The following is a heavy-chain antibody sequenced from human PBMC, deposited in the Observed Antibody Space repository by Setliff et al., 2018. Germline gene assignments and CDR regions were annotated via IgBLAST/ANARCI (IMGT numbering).Heavy chain of an antibody. Sequence: GGSLRLSCAASGFVFSTYDMNWVRQAPGKGLEWVSSISHSNTYIYYADSVKGRFTISRDNATNSLYLQMNSLRAEDTAVYYCARGSEFYYGSGTIDSWGPGTLVTVSS. V-gene: IGHV3-21*04. CDR3: ARGSEFYYGSGTIDS. D-gene: IGHD3-10*01. J-gene: IGHJ4*02. CDR1: GFVFSTYD. CDR2: ISHSNTYI.